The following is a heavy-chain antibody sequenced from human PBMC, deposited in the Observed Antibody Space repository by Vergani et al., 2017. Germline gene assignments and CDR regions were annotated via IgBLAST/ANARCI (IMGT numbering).Heavy chain of an antibody. V-gene: IGHV3-9*01. CDR2: ISWNSGSI. Sequence: EVQLVESGGGLVQPGRSLRLSCAASGFTFDDYAMHWVRHAPGKGLEWVSGISWNSGSIGYADSVKGRFTISRDNAKNSLYLQMNRLRAEDTALYYCARAARGGHFDYWGQGTLVTVSS. D-gene: IGHD6-6*01. CDR1: GFTFDDYA. CDR3: ARAARGGHFDY. J-gene: IGHJ4*02.